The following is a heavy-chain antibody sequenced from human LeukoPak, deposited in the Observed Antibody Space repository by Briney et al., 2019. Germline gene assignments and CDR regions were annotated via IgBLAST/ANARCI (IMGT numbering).Heavy chain of an antibody. CDR1: GFTFSSYW. Sequence: GSLRLSCAASGFTFSSYWMHWVRQAPGKGLEWIGEINQSGVSNYNPSLKSRLSISVDTSKSQLSLKLTSVTAADTAIYYCARGREEARPPLGYWGQGTLVTVSS. J-gene: IGHJ4*02. CDR3: ARGREEARPPLGY. CDR2: INQSGVS. V-gene: IGHV4-34*01. D-gene: IGHD2-15*01.